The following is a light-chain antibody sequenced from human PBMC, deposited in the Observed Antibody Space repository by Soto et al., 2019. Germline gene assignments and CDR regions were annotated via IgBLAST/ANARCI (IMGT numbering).Light chain of an antibody. J-gene: IGLJ3*02. CDR2: SND. Sequence: QSVLTQPPSVSGTPGQRVTISCSGSSSNIGSNTVSWYQQLPGTAPKPLIYSNDQRPSWVPDRFSDSKSGTSDSLVISGLQSEDEADYYCAAWDDSLNGPVFGGGTKLTVL. CDR1: SSNIGSNT. CDR3: AAWDDSLNGPV. V-gene: IGLV1-44*01.